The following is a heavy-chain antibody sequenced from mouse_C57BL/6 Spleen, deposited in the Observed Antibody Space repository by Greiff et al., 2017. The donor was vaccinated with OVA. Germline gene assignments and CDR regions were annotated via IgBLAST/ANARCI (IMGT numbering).Heavy chain of an antibody. CDR1: GYTFTSYW. Sequence: VQLQQSGTVLARPGASVKMSCKTSGYTFTSYWMHWVKQRPGQGLEWIGALYPGNSDTSYNQKFKGKAKLTAVTSASTAYMELSSLTNEDSAVYYCTKRGDYDVEYDYAIDYWGQGTSVTVSS. J-gene: IGHJ4*01. D-gene: IGHD2-4*01. V-gene: IGHV1-5*01. CDR2: LYPGNSDT. CDR3: TKRGDYDVEYDYAIDY.